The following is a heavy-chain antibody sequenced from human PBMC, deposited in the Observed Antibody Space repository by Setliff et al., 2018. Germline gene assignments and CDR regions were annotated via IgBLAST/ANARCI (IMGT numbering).Heavy chain of an antibody. CDR3: ARQAISGSDAFDI. J-gene: IGHJ3*02. V-gene: IGHV1-69*13. Sequence: GASVKVSCKASGGTFSSYAISWVRQAPGQGLEWMGGIIPMFGTANYAQKFQGRVTITADESTSTAYMELSSLRSEDTAVYYCARQAISGSDAFDIWGQGTKVTVSS. CDR2: IIPMFGTA. CDR1: GGTFSSYA. D-gene: IGHD3-3*01.